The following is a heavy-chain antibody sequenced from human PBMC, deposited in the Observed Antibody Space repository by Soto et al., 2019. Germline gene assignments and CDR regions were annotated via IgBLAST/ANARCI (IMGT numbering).Heavy chain of an antibody. D-gene: IGHD6-19*01. CDR2: ISSSGGST. Sequence: SGGSLRLSCAVSGFTFSSYAMTWVRQAPGKGLEWVSVISSSGGSTYSADSVKGRFTISRDNSKNTLYLQMNSLRAEDTAVYYCAKVGSSAWYHNSYSDSSGQATPVPVSS. CDR1: GFTFSSYA. V-gene: IGHV3-23*01. J-gene: IGHJ4*02. CDR3: AKVGSSAWYHNSYSDS.